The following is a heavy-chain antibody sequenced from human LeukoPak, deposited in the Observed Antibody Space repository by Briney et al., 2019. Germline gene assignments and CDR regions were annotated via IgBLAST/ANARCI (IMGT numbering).Heavy chain of an antibody. CDR3: ARDKEYSSLGFDL. J-gene: IGHJ2*01. Sequence: GGSLRLSCAASGFTFSDYYMSWIRQAPGKGLEWVSYISSSGSTIYYADSVKGRFTISRDSAKNSLYLQMNSLRAEDTAVYYCARDKEYSSLGFDLWGRGTLVTVSS. CDR1: GFTFSDYY. CDR2: ISSSGSTI. D-gene: IGHD6-6*01. V-gene: IGHV3-11*04.